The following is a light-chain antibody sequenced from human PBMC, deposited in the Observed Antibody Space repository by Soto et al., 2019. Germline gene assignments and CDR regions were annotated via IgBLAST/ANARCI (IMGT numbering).Light chain of an antibody. CDR1: RSDIGSRNS. V-gene: IGLV2-14*03. J-gene: IGLJ2*01. CDR2: DVN. CDR3: ASYTAASTMV. Sequence: QSLLTQPASVSGSLGQSITISCTGTRSDIGSRNSVSWYQHHPGKAPKLMIYDVNIRPSGVSHRFSGSKSGNAASPTISGLQAEDEADYSCASYTAASTMVFGGGTKVTVL.